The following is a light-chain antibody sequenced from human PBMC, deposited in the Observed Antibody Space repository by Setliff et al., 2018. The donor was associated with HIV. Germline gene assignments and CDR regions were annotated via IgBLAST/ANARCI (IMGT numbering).Light chain of an antibody. V-gene: IGLV1-44*01. CDR3: AAWDDSLNVI. Sequence: QSVLTQPPSASGTPGQRVTISCSGSSSNIGSNIVDWYQQLPGTAPKLLIYSNNQRPSGVPDRFSGSKAGTSASLVISGLQSEDEADYYCAAWDDSLNVIFGGGT. J-gene: IGLJ2*01. CDR2: SNN. CDR1: SSNIGSNI.